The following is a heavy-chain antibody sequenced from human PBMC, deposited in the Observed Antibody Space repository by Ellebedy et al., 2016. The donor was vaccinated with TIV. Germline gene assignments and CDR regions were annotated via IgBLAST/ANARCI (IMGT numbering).Heavy chain of an antibody. CDR2: IYSSGGT. J-gene: IGHJ4*02. Sequence: GESLKISCAASGFTVSSNYMSWVRQAPGRGLEWVSTIYSSGGTYYAGSVKGRFTISRDNAKNTLYLQMDSLRVEDTAVYYCARLDAIIDVKSLDYWGQGTLVTVSS. D-gene: IGHD3-10*01. V-gene: IGHV3-53*01. CDR1: GFTVSSNY. CDR3: ARLDAIIDVKSLDY.